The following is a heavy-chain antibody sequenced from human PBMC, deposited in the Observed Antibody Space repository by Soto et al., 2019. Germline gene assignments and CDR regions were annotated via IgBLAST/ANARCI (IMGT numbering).Heavy chain of an antibody. CDR1: GGSFSGYY. CDR3: ARGRSTNVVMYNWNDDWFDP. D-gene: IGHD1-20*01. J-gene: IGHJ5*02. CDR2: INHSGST. Sequence: SETLSLTCAVYGGSFSGYYWSWIRQPPGKGLEWIGEINHSGSTNYNPSLKSRVTISVDTSKNHFSLRLSSVTAADTAVYYCARGRSTNVVMYNWNDDWFDPWGQGTLVTVSS. V-gene: IGHV4-34*01.